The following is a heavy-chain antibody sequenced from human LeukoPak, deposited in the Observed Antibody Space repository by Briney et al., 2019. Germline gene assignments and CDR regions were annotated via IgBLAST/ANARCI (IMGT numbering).Heavy chain of an antibody. CDR2: IGTAGDT. D-gene: IGHD7-27*01. J-gene: IGHJ3*02. CDR1: GFTFSSYD. CDR3: ARSWGEVDAFDI. Sequence: GGSLRLSCAASGFTFSSYDMHWVRQATGKGLERVSAIGTAGDTYYPGSVKGRFTISRENAKNSLYLQMNSLRAGDTAVYYCARSWGEVDAFDIWGQGTMVTVSS. V-gene: IGHV3-13*01.